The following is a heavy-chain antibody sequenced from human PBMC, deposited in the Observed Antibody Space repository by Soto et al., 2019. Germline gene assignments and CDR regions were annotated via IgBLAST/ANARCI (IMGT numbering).Heavy chain of an antibody. Sequence: EVYLLESGGGVVRPGGSLRLSCVASGFGFDEYGMSWVRQGPGKGLEWVSGINRHGDSTSYADSVKGRFTISRDNAKKSLYLQMNGLRAEDTAFYYCARDHRWGYEYGDYGDSWGQGTLVTVSS. CDR1: GFGFDEYG. CDR3: ARDHRWGYEYGDYGDS. J-gene: IGHJ4*02. V-gene: IGHV3-20*04. D-gene: IGHD4-17*01. CDR2: INRHGDST.